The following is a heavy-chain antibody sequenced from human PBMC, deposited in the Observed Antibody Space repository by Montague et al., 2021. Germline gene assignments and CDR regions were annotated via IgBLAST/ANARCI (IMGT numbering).Heavy chain of an antibody. CDR1: GFTFSNSW. D-gene: IGHD2-21*01. CDR2: INPDGSAK. Sequence: SRSLSLSASGFTFSNSWMNWARQAPGKGLEWVANINPDGSAKRHVDSVQGRFTISRDNAKNSLHLQMNSLRAEDTAVYYCVSVGEWGQGTLVTVSS. J-gene: IGHJ4*02. V-gene: IGHV3-7*01. CDR3: VSVGE.